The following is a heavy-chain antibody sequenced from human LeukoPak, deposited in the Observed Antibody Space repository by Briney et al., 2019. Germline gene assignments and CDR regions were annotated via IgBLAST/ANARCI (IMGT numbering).Heavy chain of an antibody. CDR2: INPILGIA. Sequence: SVKVSCKASGGTFSSYAISWVRQAPGQGLEWMGRINPILGIANYAQKFQGRVTITADKSTSTAYMELSSLRSEDTAVYYCARDKVVPDIKYLDYWGQGTLVTVSS. V-gene: IGHV1-69*04. J-gene: IGHJ4*02. CDR1: GGTFSSYA. D-gene: IGHD2-2*01. CDR3: ARDKVVPDIKYLDY.